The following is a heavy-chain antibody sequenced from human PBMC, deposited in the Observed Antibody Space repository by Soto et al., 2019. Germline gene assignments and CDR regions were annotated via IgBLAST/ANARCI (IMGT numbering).Heavy chain of an antibody. CDR3: ARGPGTIPRFDY. J-gene: IGHJ4*02. CDR1: GFTFSSYW. Sequence: EVQLVESGGGLVQPGGSLRLSCAASGFTFSSYWMHWVRQAPGKGLVWVSRINSDGSSTSYADSVKGRFTISRDNAKHTLYLQMNSLRAEDTAVYYCARGPGTIPRFDYWGQGTLVTVSS. V-gene: IGHV3-74*01. CDR2: INSDGSST.